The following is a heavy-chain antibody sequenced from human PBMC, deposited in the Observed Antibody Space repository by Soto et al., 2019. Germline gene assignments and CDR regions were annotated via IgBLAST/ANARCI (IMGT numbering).Heavy chain of an antibody. CDR3: ARDSHFGYGMDV. CDR1: GFTFSNYY. Sequence: EVQLVESGGGLVQPGESLRLSCAASGFTFSNYYMNWVRQAPGKGLEWVSYISSASHTIYYADSVKGRFTISRDNANNSLYLQMNSLRDEDTAMYYCARDSHFGYGMDVWGQGTTVTVSS. J-gene: IGHJ6*02. V-gene: IGHV3-48*02. CDR2: ISSASHTI. D-gene: IGHD3-10*01.